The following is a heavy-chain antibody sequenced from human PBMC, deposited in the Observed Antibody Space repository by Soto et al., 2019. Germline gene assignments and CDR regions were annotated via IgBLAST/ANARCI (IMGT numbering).Heavy chain of an antibody. Sequence: PSETLSLTCAVYGGSFSGYYWSWIRQPPGKGLEWIGEINHSGSTNYNPSLKSRVTISVDTSKNQFSLKLSSVTAADTAVYYCAIHYNWNQGWLDPWGQGTLVTVSS. CDR3: AIHYNWNQGWLDP. D-gene: IGHD1-20*01. J-gene: IGHJ5*02. V-gene: IGHV4-34*01. CDR2: INHSGST. CDR1: GGSFSGYY.